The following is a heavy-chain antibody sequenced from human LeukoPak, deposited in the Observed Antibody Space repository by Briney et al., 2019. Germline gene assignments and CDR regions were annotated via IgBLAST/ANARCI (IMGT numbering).Heavy chain of an antibody. CDR2: INWNGGST. CDR1: GFTFDDYG. CDR3: ARALSSSSFLYYYYMDV. Sequence: GGSLRLSCAASGFTFDDYGMSWVRQAPGKGLEWVSGINWNGGSTGYADSVKGRFTISRDNAKNSLYLQMNSLRAEDTALYYCARALSSSSFLYYYYMDVWGKGTTVTVSS. J-gene: IGHJ6*03. D-gene: IGHD6-6*01. V-gene: IGHV3-20*04.